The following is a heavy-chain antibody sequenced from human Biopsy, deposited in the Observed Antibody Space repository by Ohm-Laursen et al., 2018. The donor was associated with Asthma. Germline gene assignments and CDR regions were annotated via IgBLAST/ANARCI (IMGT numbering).Heavy chain of an antibody. J-gene: IGHJ4*02. Sequence: GSLRLSCSASGFTVSTNGMSWVRQPPGKGLEWVSVIYSGGGTYYADSVQGRVTISRDNSKNTLSLQMNSPRAEDTAVYYCARGDSSNWSHYYFDYWGQGTLVTVSS. D-gene: IGHD3-22*01. CDR2: IYSGGGT. CDR1: GFTVSTNG. CDR3: ARGDSSNWSHYYFDY. V-gene: IGHV3-53*01.